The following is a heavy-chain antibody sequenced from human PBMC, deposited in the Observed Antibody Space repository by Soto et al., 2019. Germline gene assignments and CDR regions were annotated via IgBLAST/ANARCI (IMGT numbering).Heavy chain of an antibody. J-gene: IGHJ6*02. D-gene: IGHD2-2*01. CDR2: ISAYNGNT. Sequence: ASVKVSCKASGYTFTSYGISWVRQAPGQGLEWMGWISAYNGNTNYAQKLQGRVTMTTDTSTSTAYMELSSLRSEDTAVYYCARVSEDIVLVPAGRDPDYYYYYGMDVWGQGTTVTVSS. CDR1: GYTFTSYG. CDR3: ARVSEDIVLVPAGRDPDYYYYYGMDV. V-gene: IGHV1-18*01.